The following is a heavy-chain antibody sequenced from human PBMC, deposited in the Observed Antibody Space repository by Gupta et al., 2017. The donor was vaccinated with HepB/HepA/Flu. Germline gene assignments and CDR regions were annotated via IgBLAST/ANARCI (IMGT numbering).Heavy chain of an antibody. Sequence: EVQLVESGGGLVQPGGSLRLSCAASGFTFSSYSMHWVRQAPGKGLEWVSYISSSSSTIYYADSVKGRFTISRDNAKNSLYLQMNSLRDEDTAVYYCARDQGSGSYLGARWFDPWGQGNLVTVSS. D-gene: IGHD1-26*01. CDR2: ISSSSSTI. CDR3: ARDQGSGSYLGARWFDP. CDR1: GFTFSSYS. V-gene: IGHV3-48*02. J-gene: IGHJ5*02.